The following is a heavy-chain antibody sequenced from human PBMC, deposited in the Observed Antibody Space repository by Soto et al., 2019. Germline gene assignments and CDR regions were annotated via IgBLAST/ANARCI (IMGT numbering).Heavy chain of an antibody. CDR2: IDNSGST. Sequence: KPSETLYLTCTVSCASVSTGVYYWTWIRQHPGKGLEWIGYIDNSGSTYYNPSLTGRVDISVDTSKNEFSLNLQSLTAADTAFYYCAGAVSDFDVRRYRASYFDQWGQGILVTVSS. D-gene: IGHD3-10*02. CDR1: CASVSTGVYY. J-gene: IGHJ4*02. V-gene: IGHV4-31*03. CDR3: AGAVSDFDVRRYRASYFDQ.